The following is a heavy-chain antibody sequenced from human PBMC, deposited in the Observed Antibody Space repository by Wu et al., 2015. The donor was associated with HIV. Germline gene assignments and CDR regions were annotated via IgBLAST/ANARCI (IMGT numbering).Heavy chain of an antibody. CDR3: ARGADVCSSRNCYQVFDY. Sequence: QVHLVQSGAELKEPGASMKLSCETYNYTFIKYGINWVRQAPGQGLEWMAWINTDNGKTNYAQRFQGRVTLTRDTSTSTVFMELKSLRSDDTAMYYCARGADVCSSRNCYQVFDYWGQGTLVTVSS. CDR1: NYTFIKYG. CDR2: INTDNGKT. V-gene: IGHV1-18*01. J-gene: IGHJ4*02. D-gene: IGHD2-2*01.